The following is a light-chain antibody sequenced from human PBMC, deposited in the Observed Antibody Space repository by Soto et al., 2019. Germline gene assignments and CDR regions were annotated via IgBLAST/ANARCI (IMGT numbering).Light chain of an antibody. CDR1: QSISSY. CDR2: APS. CDR3: QQSYSTPLT. Sequence: DIQMTQSPSSLSASVGDRVTITCRASQSISSYLNWYQQKPGKAPKLLIYAPSSLQSGVPSRFSGSGSGTEFTLTISSLQPEDFAAYYCQQSYSTPLTFGGGTKVEIK. J-gene: IGKJ4*01. V-gene: IGKV1-39*01.